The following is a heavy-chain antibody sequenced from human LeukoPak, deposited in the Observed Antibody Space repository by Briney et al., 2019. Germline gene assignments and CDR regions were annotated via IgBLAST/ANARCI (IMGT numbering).Heavy chain of an antibody. D-gene: IGHD3-9*01. J-gene: IGHJ4*02. V-gene: IGHV4-59*08. Sequence: SEPLSLSCVASGCSISSYYWRLLRQPPGKGLERVGYIYYGGSTNYNPSLKRRIIILVDTSNNHFSMKLSSVTAPDTAVYYCARQSSLGLPELVTGPYYLDYWGQGTLVTVSS. CDR3: ARQSSLGLPELVTGPYYLDY. CDR1: GCSISSYY. CDR2: IYYGGST.